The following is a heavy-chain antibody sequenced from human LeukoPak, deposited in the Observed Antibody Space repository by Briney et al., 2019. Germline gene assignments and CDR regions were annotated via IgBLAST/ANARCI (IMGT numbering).Heavy chain of an antibody. CDR1: GYTFTGYY. CDR3: ARTQRVEWAAAQGGFDY. J-gene: IGHJ4*02. Sequence: ASVKVSCKASGYTFTGYYMHWVRQAPGQGLEWMGWINPNSGGTNYAQKFQGRVTMTRDTSISTVYMELSRLRSDDTAVYYCARTQRVEWAAAQGGFDYWGQGTLVTVSS. V-gene: IGHV1-2*02. D-gene: IGHD2-2*01. CDR2: INPNSGGT.